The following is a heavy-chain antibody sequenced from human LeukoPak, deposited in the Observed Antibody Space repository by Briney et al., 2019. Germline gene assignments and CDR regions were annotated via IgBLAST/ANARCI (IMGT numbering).Heavy chain of an antibody. J-gene: IGHJ4*02. D-gene: IGHD3-22*01. CDR3: ARDGDYGSSGYLSH. V-gene: IGHV3-33*01. Sequence: GGSLRLSCAASGFTFSSYGMHWVRQAPGKGLEWVAVIWYDGSNKYYVDSVKGRCTISRDKSKNTLYLQMNSLRAEDTDVYYCARDGDYGSSGYLSHWGQGTLVTVSS. CDR2: IWYDGSNK. CDR1: GFTFSSYG.